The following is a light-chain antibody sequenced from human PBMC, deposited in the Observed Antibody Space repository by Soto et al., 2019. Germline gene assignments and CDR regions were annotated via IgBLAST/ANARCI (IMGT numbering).Light chain of an antibody. Sequence: QSVLTQPASVSGSPGQSITISCTGTSSDVGNYNLVSWYQQHPGKAPKLMIYEVSKRPTGVSNRFSGSKSGNTASLTISGLQAEDEADYYCCSYAGSRYVFGTVTKLTVL. CDR2: EVS. V-gene: IGLV2-23*02. J-gene: IGLJ1*01. CDR1: SSDVGNYNL. CDR3: CSYAGSRYV.